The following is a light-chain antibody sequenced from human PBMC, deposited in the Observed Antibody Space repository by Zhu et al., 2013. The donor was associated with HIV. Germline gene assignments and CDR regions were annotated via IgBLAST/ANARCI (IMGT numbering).Light chain of an antibody. V-gene: IGKV1-39*01. CDR2: AAS. Sequence: DIQLTQSPSALSASVGDRLTITCRASENINIYLNWYQQKPGKAPQFLIFAASSLQSGVPSRFSGTGSGRDFTLTISDLQPEDFATYYCQQSYDTPTLTFGGGTRVEIK. J-gene: IGKJ4*01. CDR3: QQSYDTPTLT. CDR1: ENINIY.